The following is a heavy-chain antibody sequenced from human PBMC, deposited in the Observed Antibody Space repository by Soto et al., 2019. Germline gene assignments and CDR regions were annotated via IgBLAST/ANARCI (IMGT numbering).Heavy chain of an antibody. J-gene: IGHJ6*02. Sequence: QVQLVQSGAEVKKPGSSVKVSFKASGGTFSSYAISWVRQAPGQGLEWMGGIIPIFGTANYAQKFQGRVTITADESTSTAYMELSSLRSEDTAVYYCARDDRASKTGYYYGMDVWGQGTTVTVSS. CDR2: IIPIFGTA. V-gene: IGHV1-69*12. CDR3: ARDDRASKTGYYYGMDV. CDR1: GGTFSSYA.